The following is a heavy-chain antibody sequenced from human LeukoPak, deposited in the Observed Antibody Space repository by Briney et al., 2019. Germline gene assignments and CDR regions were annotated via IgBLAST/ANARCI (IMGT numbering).Heavy chain of an antibody. D-gene: IGHD3-10*01. J-gene: IGHJ4*02. Sequence: GGSLRLSCAASGFTFSSCGMSWVRQAPGKGLEWVSAIGGRDGSTYYADSVKGRFTISRDNSKNTLYVQMNSLRAEDTAVYYCAKGHYYGSGSLDYWGQGTLVTVSS. CDR1: GFTFSSCG. CDR2: IGGRDGST. V-gene: IGHV3-23*01. CDR3: AKGHYYGSGSLDY.